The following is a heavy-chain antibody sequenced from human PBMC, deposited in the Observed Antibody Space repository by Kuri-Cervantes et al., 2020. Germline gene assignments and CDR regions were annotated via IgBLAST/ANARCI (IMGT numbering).Heavy chain of an antibody. Sequence: GGSLRLSCAASGFTFSSYTMNWVRQAPGKGLEWVSSISSSTRYIYYADSVKGRFTISRDNAKNLLYLQMNSLRAEDTAVYYCARHLGSGTYLPYYYYMDVWGKGTTVTVSS. CDR2: ISSSTRYI. J-gene: IGHJ6*03. CDR1: GFTFSSYT. CDR3: ARHLGSGTYLPYYYYMDV. V-gene: IGHV3-21*01. D-gene: IGHD3-10*01.